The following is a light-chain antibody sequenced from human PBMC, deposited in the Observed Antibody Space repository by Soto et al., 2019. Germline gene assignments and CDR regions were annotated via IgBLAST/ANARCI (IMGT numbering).Light chain of an antibody. CDR3: NQSGDSPT. CDR2: GVS. Sequence: EHVSTTDPGTRSLISGSRSTRYVLSVQPVNANFLAWYQQNPGQAPRLLIYGVSNRAPGIPDRFSGIGSGTDITLTISRLEPEEFAVYDCNQSGDSPTFGQATQWEI. V-gene: IGKV3-20*01. J-gene: IGKJ1*01. CDR1: QPVNANF.